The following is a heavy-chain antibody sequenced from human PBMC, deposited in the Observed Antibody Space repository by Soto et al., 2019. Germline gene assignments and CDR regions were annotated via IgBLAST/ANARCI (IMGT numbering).Heavy chain of an antibody. CDR2: IWYDGSNK. CDR1: GFTFSSYG. CDR3: ARDRTIFGVVIPFDP. V-gene: IGHV3-33*01. Sequence: GGSLRLSCAASGFTFSSYGMHWVRQAPGKGLEWVAVIWYDGSNKYYADSVKGRFTISRDNSKNTLYLQMNSLRAEDTAVYYCARDRTIFGVVIPFDPWGQGTLVTVSS. D-gene: IGHD3-3*01. J-gene: IGHJ5*02.